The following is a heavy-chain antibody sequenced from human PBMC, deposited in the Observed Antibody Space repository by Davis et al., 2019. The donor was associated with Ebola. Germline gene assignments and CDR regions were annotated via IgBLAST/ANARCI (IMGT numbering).Heavy chain of an antibody. CDR1: GDSISSSNW. V-gene: IGHV4-4*02. CDR3: ARGMTTVTTFLYYYYGMDV. D-gene: IGHD4-17*01. Sequence: MPSETLSLTCAVSGDSISSSNWWTWVRQPPGKGLEWIGEINHSGSTNYNPSLKSRVTISVDTSKNQFSLKLSSVTAADTAVYYCARGMTTVTTFLYYYYGMDVWGQGTTVTVSS. CDR2: INHSGST. J-gene: IGHJ6*02.